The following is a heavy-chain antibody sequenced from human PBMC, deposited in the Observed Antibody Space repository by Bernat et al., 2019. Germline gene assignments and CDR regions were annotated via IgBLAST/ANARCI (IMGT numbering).Heavy chain of an antibody. CDR3: AAGCTNDVCYINS. Sequence: EVQLVETGGGLIQPGGSLRLSCAASGFTVNSKYMNWVRQAPGKGLEWVSVIYSGGKTYYADSVKGRFTISRDNSKNTLYLQMNSLRAEDTAVYSCAAGCTNDVCYINSWGQGTLVTVSS. D-gene: IGHD2-8*01. CDR2: IYSGGKT. CDR1: GFTVNSKY. V-gene: IGHV3-53*02. J-gene: IGHJ4*02.